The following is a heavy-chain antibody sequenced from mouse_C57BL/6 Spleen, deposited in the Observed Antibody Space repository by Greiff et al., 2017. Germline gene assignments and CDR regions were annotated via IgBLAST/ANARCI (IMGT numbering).Heavy chain of an antibody. CDR3: ARGCGRPYFDY. V-gene: IGHV1-26*01. CDR1: GYTFTDYY. J-gene: IGHJ2*01. CDR2: INPNNGGP. D-gene: IGHD1-2*01. Sequence: VQLQQSGPELVKPGASVKISCKASGYTFTDYYMNWVKHRHGKSLEWIGDINPNNGGPSYNQKFKGKATLTVDKSSITSYMELRRLQSADSAVYYCARGCGRPYFDYWGQGTTLTVSS.